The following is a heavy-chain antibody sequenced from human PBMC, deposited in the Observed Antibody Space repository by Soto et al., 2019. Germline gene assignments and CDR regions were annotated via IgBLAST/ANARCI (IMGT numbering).Heavy chain of an antibody. CDR3: ARDGNSGSPSYYYYGMDV. V-gene: IGHV3-21*01. CDR1: GFTFSSYS. Sequence: GGSLRLSCAASGFTFSSYSMNWVRQAPGKGLEWVSSISSSSSYIYYADSVKGRFTISRDNAKNSLYLQMNSLRAEDTAVYYCARDGNSGSPSYYYYGMDVWGQGTTVTVSS. D-gene: IGHD1-26*01. J-gene: IGHJ6*02. CDR2: ISSSSSYI.